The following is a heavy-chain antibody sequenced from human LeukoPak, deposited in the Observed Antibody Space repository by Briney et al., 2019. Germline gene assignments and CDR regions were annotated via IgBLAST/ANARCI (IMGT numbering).Heavy chain of an antibody. Sequence: PSETLSLTCTVSGGSISSYYWSWIRQPPGKGLEWIGYIYYSGSTNYNPSLKSRVTISVDTSKNQFSLKLSSVTAADTAVYYCARAPRYSSSRYWFDPWGRGTLVTVSS. CDR1: GGSISSYY. J-gene: IGHJ5*02. CDR3: ARAPRYSSSRYWFDP. V-gene: IGHV4-59*01. D-gene: IGHD6-13*01. CDR2: IYYSGST.